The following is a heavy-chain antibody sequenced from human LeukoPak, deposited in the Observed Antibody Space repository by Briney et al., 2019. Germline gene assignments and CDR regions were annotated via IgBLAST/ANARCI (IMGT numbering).Heavy chain of an antibody. CDR3: TRDSARRDGYNFDY. J-gene: IGHJ4*02. CDR2: ISYDEIYK. V-gene: IGHV3-30*03. Sequence: PGGSLRLSCAASGFIFSTYWMSWVRQAPGQGLEWVALISYDEIYKYYADSVKGRFTISRDNSKNTLYLQMNSLTAEDTAVYYCTRDSARRDGYNFDYWGQGTLVSVSS. D-gene: IGHD5-24*01. CDR1: GFIFSTYW.